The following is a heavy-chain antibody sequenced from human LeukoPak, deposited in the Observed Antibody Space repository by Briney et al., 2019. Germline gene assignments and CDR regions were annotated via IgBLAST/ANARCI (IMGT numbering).Heavy chain of an antibody. CDR3: ARGPLTGDLFDY. D-gene: IGHD7-27*01. Sequence: SETLSLTCTVSGGSISSYYWSWIRQPPGKGLEWIGYIYYSGSTNYNPSLKSRVTISVDTSKNQFSLKLSSVTAADTAVYYCARGPLTGDLFDYWGQGTLVTVSP. J-gene: IGHJ4*02. CDR2: IYYSGST. V-gene: IGHV4-59*01. CDR1: GGSISSYY.